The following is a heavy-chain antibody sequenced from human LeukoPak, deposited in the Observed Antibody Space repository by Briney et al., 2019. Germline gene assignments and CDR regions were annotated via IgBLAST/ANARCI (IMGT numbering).Heavy chain of an antibody. CDR1: GFTFSTYA. J-gene: IGHJ4*02. D-gene: IGHD4-17*01. Sequence: GGSLRLSCAASGFTFSTYAMSWVRQAPGKGLEWVAAFSGSADRTYYADSVKGRFTISRDNSKNTLYLQMNSLRAEDTAVYYCAKKYGDYRAFDYWGQGTLVTVSS. CDR3: AKKYGDYRAFDY. V-gene: IGHV3-23*01. CDR2: FSGSADRT.